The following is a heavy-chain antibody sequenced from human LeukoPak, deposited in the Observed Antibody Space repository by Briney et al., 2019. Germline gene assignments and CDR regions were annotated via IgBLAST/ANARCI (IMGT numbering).Heavy chain of an antibody. J-gene: IGHJ4*02. CDR1: GFTFSRYS. CDR2: ISGSGGST. D-gene: IGHD6-6*01. CDR3: AKDIKFSSSSSNFDY. Sequence: PGGSLRLSCAASGFTFSRYSMNWVRQAPGKGLEWVSAISGSGGSTYYADSVKGRFTISRDNSKNTLYLQMNSLRAEDTAVYYCAKDIKFSSSSSNFDYWGQGTLVTVSS. V-gene: IGHV3-23*01.